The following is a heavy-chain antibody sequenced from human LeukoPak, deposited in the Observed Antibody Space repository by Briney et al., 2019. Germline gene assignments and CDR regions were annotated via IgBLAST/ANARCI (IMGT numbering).Heavy chain of an antibody. CDR3: ARSKSTVVVPSYDY. Sequence: PSETLSLTCTVSGGSISSYYWSWIRQPPGKGLEWIGYIYYSGSTNYNPSLKSRVTISVDTSKNQFSLRLSSVTAADTAVYYCARSKSTVVVPSYDYWGQGTLVTVSS. V-gene: IGHV4-59*01. CDR2: IYYSGST. D-gene: IGHD3-22*01. J-gene: IGHJ4*02. CDR1: GGSISSYY.